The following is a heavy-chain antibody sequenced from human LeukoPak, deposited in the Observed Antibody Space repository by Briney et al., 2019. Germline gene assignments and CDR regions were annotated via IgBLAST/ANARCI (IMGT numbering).Heavy chain of an antibody. D-gene: IGHD6-13*01. CDR2: MNPNSGNT. V-gene: IGHV1-8*03. Sequence: ASVKVSCKASGGTFSSYAINWVRQATGQGLEWMGWMNPNSGNTGYAQKFQGRVTITRNTSMSTAYMELSSLRSEDTAVYYCAREGRIAAAGNYYYYMDVWGKGTTVTVSS. J-gene: IGHJ6*03. CDR1: GGTFSSYA. CDR3: AREGRIAAAGNYYYYMDV.